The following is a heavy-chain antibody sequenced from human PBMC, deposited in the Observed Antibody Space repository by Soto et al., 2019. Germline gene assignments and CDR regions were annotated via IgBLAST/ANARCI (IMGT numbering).Heavy chain of an antibody. V-gene: IGHV4-30-2*01. Sequence: QLQLQESGSGLVKPSQTLSLTCAVSGGSISSGGYSWSWIRQPPGKGLEWIGYIYHSGTTYYNPSLKSPVTISVDRSIDHLSLKLGSVPAGHTAGYCWGAGGGLPPYYWHQGT. J-gene: IGHJ4*02. CDR2: IYHSGTT. CDR3: GAGGGLPPYY. CDR1: GGSISSGGYS. D-gene: IGHD2-15*01.